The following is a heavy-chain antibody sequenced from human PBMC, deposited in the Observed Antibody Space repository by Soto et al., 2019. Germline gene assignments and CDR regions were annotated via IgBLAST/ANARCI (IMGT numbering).Heavy chain of an antibody. CDR1: GFTFSDSA. Sequence: GGSLRLSCAASGFTFSDSAMHWVRQPSGKGLEWVGRIRSKAQNYATAYAASVQGRFTISRDDSKKTVYLQMNSLKTEDTAVYYCFLFSWDYYSYGMDICGQGTTVTVS. D-gene: IGHD6-13*01. V-gene: IGHV3-73*01. CDR3: FLFSWDYYSYGMDI. CDR2: IRSKAQNYAT. J-gene: IGHJ6*02.